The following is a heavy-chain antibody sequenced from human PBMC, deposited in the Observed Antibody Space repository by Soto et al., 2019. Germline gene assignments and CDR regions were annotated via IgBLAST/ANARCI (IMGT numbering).Heavy chain of an antibody. V-gene: IGHV3-53*01. J-gene: IGHJ6*02. CDR1: GFTVSSNY. D-gene: IGHD6-13*01. CDR3: WRDKVSSSGYGVDYYYYYGMDV. CDR2: IYSGGST. Sequence: EVQLVESGGGLIQPGGSLRLSCAASGFTVSSNYMSWVRQAPGKGLEWVSVIYSGGSTYYADSVKGRFTISRDNSKNTLYPQMNGPRAEDTAVYYCWRDKVSSSGYGVDYYYYYGMDVWGQGTTVVVSS.